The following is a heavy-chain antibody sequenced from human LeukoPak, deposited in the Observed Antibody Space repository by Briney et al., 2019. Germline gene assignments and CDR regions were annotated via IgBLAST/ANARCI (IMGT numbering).Heavy chain of an antibody. CDR3: ARSVWFGELTPFDY. D-gene: IGHD3-10*01. CDR2: ISAYNGNT. J-gene: IGHJ4*02. V-gene: IGHV1-18*01. Sequence: ASVKVSCKASGYTFTSYGISWVRQAPGQGLEWMRWISAYNGNTNYAQKLQGRVTMTTDTSTSTAYMELRSLRSDDTAVYYCARSVWFGELTPFDYWGQGTLVTVSS. CDR1: GYTFTSYG.